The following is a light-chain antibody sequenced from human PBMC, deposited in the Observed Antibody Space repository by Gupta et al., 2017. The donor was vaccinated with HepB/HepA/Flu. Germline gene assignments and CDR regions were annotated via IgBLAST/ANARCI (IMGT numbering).Light chain of an antibody. V-gene: IGLV3-1*01. Sequence: SYELTQPPSVSVSPGQTASITCSGNNLGYKYVSWYLQKPGQSPGLVIYQDNKRPSGIPERFSGSNSGNTATLTISGTQAMDEADYYCQAWDSNIYVVFGGGTKLTVL. CDR2: QDN. CDR3: QAWDSNIYVV. CDR1: NLGYKY. J-gene: IGLJ2*01.